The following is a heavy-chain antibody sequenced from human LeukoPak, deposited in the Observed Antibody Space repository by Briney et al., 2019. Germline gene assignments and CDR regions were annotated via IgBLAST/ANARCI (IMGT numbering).Heavy chain of an antibody. D-gene: IGHD4-11*01. J-gene: IGHJ4*02. CDR3: GKGRERDYTCLDS. V-gene: IGHV3-30*02. CDR2: IRHDGTQ. CDR1: GFMFSGYG. Sequence: QPGGSLTLACAASGFMFSGYGMHWVRQAPGKGLEWVAFIRHDGTQYHTDSVKGRSTISRDNSKSTLFLQMYSLGPDDTAVYYCGKGRERDYTCLDSWGQGTLAIVSS.